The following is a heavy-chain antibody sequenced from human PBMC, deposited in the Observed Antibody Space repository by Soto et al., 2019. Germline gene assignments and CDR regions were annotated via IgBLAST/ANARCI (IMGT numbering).Heavy chain of an antibody. CDR2: ISGSGHAT. J-gene: IGHJ4*02. CDR3: ARGRYFDASGGCANY. D-gene: IGHD5-12*01. Sequence: EVKLLESGGGSVPPGASARLSCITSGFRFDTYAMSWVRQSTARGLEWVAAISGSGHATYYTQSVRGRFITSRDKSKKAVFLQMNKLRTEDTAIYYCARGRYFDASGGCANYWGLGTLVTVSP. CDR1: GFRFDTYA. V-gene: IGHV3-23*01.